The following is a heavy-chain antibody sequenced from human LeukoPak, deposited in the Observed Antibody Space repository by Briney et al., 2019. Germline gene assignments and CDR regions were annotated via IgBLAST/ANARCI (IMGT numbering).Heavy chain of an antibody. Sequence: ASVKVSCKASGYTFTGYYMHWVRQAPGQGLEWMGWINPNSGGTNYAQKFQGRVTMTRDTFISTAYMELSRLRSDDTAVYYCARGALAARREYDYWGQGTLVTVSS. V-gene: IGHV1-2*02. J-gene: IGHJ4*02. D-gene: IGHD6-6*01. CDR1: GYTFTGYY. CDR2: INPNSGGT. CDR3: ARGALAARREYDY.